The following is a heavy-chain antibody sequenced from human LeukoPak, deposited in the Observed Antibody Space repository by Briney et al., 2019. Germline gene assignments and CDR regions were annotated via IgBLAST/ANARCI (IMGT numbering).Heavy chain of an antibody. CDR1: GFTFSSFG. D-gene: IGHD5-18*01. V-gene: IGHV3-21*05. CDR3: ATSVDTALDFDY. J-gene: IGHJ4*02. Sequence: GGSLRLYGAASGFTFSSFGMHWVRQAPGKGLEWVSYISSSSTYTNYAGSVKGRFTICRDNAKNSLYLQMNSLRAEDTAVYYCATSVDTALDFDYWGQGTLVTVSS. CDR2: ISSSSTYT.